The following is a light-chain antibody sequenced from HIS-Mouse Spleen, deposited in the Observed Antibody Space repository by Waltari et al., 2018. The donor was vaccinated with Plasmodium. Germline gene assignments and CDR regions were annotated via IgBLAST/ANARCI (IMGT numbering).Light chain of an antibody. V-gene: IGKV2D-29*02. CDR1: QSLLHSDGKTY. J-gene: IGKJ4*01. Sequence: DIVMTQTPLSLSVTPGQPASISCKSSQSLLHSDGKTYLYWYLQTPGQSPLLLTYEVSNRFAGVPERFSGSGSGTDFPLKISRVEAEDVGVYYCMQSIQLPPLTFGGGTKVEIK. CDR3: MQSIQLPPLT. CDR2: EVS.